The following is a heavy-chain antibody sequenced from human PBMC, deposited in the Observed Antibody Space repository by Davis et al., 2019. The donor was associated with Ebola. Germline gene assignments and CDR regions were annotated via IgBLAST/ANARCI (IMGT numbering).Heavy chain of an antibody. CDR3: ARRSSQALD. J-gene: IGHJ4*02. CDR2: IKPDGNEQ. D-gene: IGHD6-6*01. Sequence: GGSLRLSCAASGFTFSSYWMSWVRQAPGKGLEWVANIKPDGNEQQYVDSVKGRFTVSRDNAKNSLYLQMNSLRAEDTAVYYCARRSSQALDWGQGTLVTVSS. CDR1: GFTFSSYW. V-gene: IGHV3-7*01.